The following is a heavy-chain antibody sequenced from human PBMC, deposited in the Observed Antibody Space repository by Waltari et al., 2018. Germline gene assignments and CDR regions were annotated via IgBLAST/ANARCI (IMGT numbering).Heavy chain of an antibody. J-gene: IGHJ2*01. CDR3: ARDIHPYWYFDL. Sequence: QVQLQESGPGVVKPSETLSLTCAVSGGSISSGYYYWSWIRQPPGKGLEWIGAMYSSSDTTNYNPSLKSRVTISKDTSKNQFSLRLFSVTAADTAVYYCARDIHPYWYFDLWGPGT. D-gene: IGHD2-2*02. V-gene: IGHV4-39*07. CDR2: MYSSSDTT. CDR1: GGSISSGYYY.